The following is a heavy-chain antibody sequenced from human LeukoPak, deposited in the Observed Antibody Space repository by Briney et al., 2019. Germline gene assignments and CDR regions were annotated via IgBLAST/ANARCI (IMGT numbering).Heavy chain of an antibody. D-gene: IGHD3-3*01. CDR2: IYDSGST. Sequence: SETLSLTCTVSRGSISSNNYFWGWIRQPPGKGLEWIGSIYDSGSTYYNPSLKSRVTISVDTSKNQFSLKLNSVIAADTAMYYCQSRFLEWLLDYWGQGTLVTVSS. J-gene: IGHJ4*02. CDR1: RGSISSNNYF. CDR3: QSRFLEWLLDY. V-gene: IGHV4-39*01.